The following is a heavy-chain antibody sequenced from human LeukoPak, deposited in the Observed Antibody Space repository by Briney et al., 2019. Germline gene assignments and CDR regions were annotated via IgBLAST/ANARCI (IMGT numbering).Heavy chain of an antibody. CDR3: AKDHAGSGRAFEY. V-gene: IGHV3-30*04. CDR1: GFTFRTRG. J-gene: IGHJ4*02. CDR2: MSSDGIKT. D-gene: IGHD3-10*01. Sequence: GGSLRLSCATSGFTFRTRGVHWVRQAPGKGLEWVALMSSDGIKTYYVDSVKGRFTVSRDSSKDTLYLQMNSLRADDTAIYYCAKDHAGSGRAFEYWGQGTRVTVSS.